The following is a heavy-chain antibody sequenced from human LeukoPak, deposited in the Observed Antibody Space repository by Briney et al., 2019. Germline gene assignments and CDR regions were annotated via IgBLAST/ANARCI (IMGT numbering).Heavy chain of an antibody. D-gene: IGHD3-10*01. J-gene: IGHJ3*02. CDR1: GFTFDDYA. CDR3: AKGGNYYGSGDDAFDI. Sequence: GRSLRLSCAASGFTFDDYAMHWVRQAPGKGLEWVSGISWNSGSIVYADSVKGRFTISRDNAKNSLYLQMNSLRAEDMALYYCAKGGNYYGSGDDAFDIWGQGTMVTVSS. CDR2: ISWNSGSI. V-gene: IGHV3-9*03.